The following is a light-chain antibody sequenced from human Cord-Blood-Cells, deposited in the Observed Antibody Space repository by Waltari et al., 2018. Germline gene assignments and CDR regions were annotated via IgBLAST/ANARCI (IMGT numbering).Light chain of an antibody. Sequence: DIQMTQSPSSLSASVGDSVTIPCRASQSISSYLNWYQQKPGKAPKLLIYAASSLQSGVPSRFSGSGAGTDFTLTISSLQPEDFATDYCQQSYSTPYTFGQGTKLEIK. J-gene: IGKJ2*01. V-gene: IGKV1-39*01. CDR2: AAS. CDR3: QQSYSTPYT. CDR1: QSISSY.